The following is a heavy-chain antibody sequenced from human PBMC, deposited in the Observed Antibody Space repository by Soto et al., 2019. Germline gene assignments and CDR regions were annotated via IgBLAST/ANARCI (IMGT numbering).Heavy chain of an antibody. Sequence: GGSLRLSCAASGFTFSSYAMSWVRQAPGKGLEWVSAISGSGGSTYYADSVKGRFTISRDNSKNTLYLQMNSLRAEDTAVYYCAKDSITIFGVVITDYYYYYYMDVWGKGTTVTVSS. V-gene: IGHV3-23*01. J-gene: IGHJ6*03. CDR2: ISGSGGST. CDR3: AKDSITIFGVVITDYYYYYYMDV. D-gene: IGHD3-3*01. CDR1: GFTFSSYA.